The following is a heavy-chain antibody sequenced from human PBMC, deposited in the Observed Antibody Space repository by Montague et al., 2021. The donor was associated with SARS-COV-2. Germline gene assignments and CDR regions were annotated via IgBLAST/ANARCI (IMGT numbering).Heavy chain of an antibody. V-gene: IGHV4-61*02. D-gene: IGHD2-2*03. J-gene: IGHJ6*02. Sequence: TLSLTCTVSGASISSGSYSWSWIRQPAGKGLEWIGSIYTSGSTNYNPSLKSRVTISVDTSKNQFSLNLSSVTAADTAVYYCARGFRQLDLFGYHYYGMDVWGQGTTVTVSS. CDR1: GASISSGSYS. CDR3: ARGFRQLDLFGYHYYGMDV. CDR2: IYTSGST.